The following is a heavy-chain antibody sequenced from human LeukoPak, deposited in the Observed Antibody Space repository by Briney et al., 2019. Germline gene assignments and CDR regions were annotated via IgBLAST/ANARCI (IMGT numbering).Heavy chain of an antibody. CDR2: INYSGNT. V-gene: IGHV4-39*01. Sequence: SETLSLTCTVSGGSISSSSYYWGWIHQPPGKGLEWIGSINYSGNTFYNPSLKSRVTISVDTSKNQFSLNLSSVTAADTAVYYCARRPQSYIDVWGKGTTVTVSS. J-gene: IGHJ6*03. CDR1: GGSISSSSYY. CDR3: ARRPQSYIDV.